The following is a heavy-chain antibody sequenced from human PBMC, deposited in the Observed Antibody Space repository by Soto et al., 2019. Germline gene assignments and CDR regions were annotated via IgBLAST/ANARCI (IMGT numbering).Heavy chain of an antibody. CDR1: GYTFTSYG. V-gene: IGHV1-18*01. Sequence: GASVKVSCKASGYTFTSYGISWVRQAPGQGLEWMGWISAYNGNTNYAQKLQGRVTMTTDTSTSTAYMELRSLRSDDTAVYYCARAYSGTYIYNWFDPWGQGTLVTVSS. D-gene: IGHD1-26*01. J-gene: IGHJ5*02. CDR2: ISAYNGNT. CDR3: ARAYSGTYIYNWFDP.